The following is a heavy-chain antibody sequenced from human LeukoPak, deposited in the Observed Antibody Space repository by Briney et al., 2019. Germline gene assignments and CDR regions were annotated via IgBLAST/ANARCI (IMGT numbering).Heavy chain of an antibody. D-gene: IGHD6-19*01. CDR1: GGSISSYY. CDR2: IYYSGST. Sequence: SETLSLTCTVSGGSISSYYWSWIRQPPGKGLEWIGYIYYSGSTNYNPSLKSRVTISVDTSKNQFSLKLSSVTAADTAVYYCARHVYSSGWCYWGQGTLVTVSS. V-gene: IGHV4-59*08. CDR3: ARHVYSSGWCY. J-gene: IGHJ4*02.